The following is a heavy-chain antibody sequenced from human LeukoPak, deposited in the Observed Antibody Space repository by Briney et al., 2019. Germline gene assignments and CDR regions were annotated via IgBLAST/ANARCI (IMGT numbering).Heavy chain of an antibody. V-gene: IGHV4-4*07. Sequence: PSDTLSLTCTLSGGSISSYYCSSIRQPAGKGLEWIGRIYTSGSTNYNPSLKSRVTMSVDTSKNQFSLKLSSVTAADTAVYYCARDRPDSGFDYWGQGTLVTVSS. D-gene: IGHD3-10*01. CDR2: IYTSGST. CDR3: ARDRPDSGFDY. CDR1: GGSISSYY. J-gene: IGHJ4*02.